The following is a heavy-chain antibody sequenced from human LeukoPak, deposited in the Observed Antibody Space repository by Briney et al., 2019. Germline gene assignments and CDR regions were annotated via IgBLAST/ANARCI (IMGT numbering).Heavy chain of an antibody. Sequence: TGGSLRLSCAASGFTFSSYSMNWVRQAPGKGLEWVSSISSSSSYIYYADSVKGRFTISRDNAKNSLYLQMNSLRAEDTAVYYCAGGDTAMVYFDYWGQGTLVTVSS. CDR1: GFTFSSYS. J-gene: IGHJ4*02. D-gene: IGHD5-18*01. CDR2: ISSSSSYI. V-gene: IGHV3-21*01. CDR3: AGGDTAMVYFDY.